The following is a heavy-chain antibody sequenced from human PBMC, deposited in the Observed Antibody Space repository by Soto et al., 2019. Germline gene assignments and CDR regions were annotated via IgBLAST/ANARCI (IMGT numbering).Heavy chain of an antibody. CDR3: TRDFVPPAERKYGWYGVSYYYYYYMDV. J-gene: IGHJ6*03. V-gene: IGHV3-49*03. D-gene: IGHD6-19*01. CDR1: GFTFGDYA. Sequence: GGSLRLSCTASGFTFGDYAMSWFRQAPGKGLEWVGFIRSKAYGGTTEYAASVKGRFTISRDDSKSIAYLQMNSLKTEDTAVYYCTRDFVPPAERKYGWYGVSYYYYYYMDVWGKGTTVTVSS. CDR2: IRSKAYGGTT.